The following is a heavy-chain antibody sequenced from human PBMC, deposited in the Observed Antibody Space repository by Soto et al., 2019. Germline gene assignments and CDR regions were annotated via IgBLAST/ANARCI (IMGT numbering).Heavy chain of an antibody. CDR1: GGSVSTSNW. CDR3: ASWWAIKGYFTY. J-gene: IGHJ4*02. D-gene: IGHD2-15*01. V-gene: IGHV4-4*02. CDR2: IYHTGST. Sequence: PSETLSLTCAVSGGSVSTSNWWGWVRQPPGKGLEWIGEIYHTGSTNYNPPLKSRVTMSVDKSKNQFSLNLSSVTAGDTAVYYCASWWAIKGYFTYWGQGSLVTVSS.